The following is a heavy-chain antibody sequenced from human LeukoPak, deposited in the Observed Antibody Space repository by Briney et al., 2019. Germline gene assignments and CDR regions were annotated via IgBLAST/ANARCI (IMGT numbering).Heavy chain of an antibody. V-gene: IGHV1-69*13. J-gene: IGHJ4*02. Sequence: SVKVSCKASGYTFTSYAISWVRQAPGQGLEWMGGIVPIFDTADYAQKFQGRLTITADDSTSTAYMELSSLRAEDTAVYYCARDLLGSHTSYSSGAWDYWGQGTLVTVSS. CDR1: GYTFTSYA. CDR3: ARDLLGSHTSYSSGAWDY. D-gene: IGHD3-9*01. CDR2: IVPIFDTA.